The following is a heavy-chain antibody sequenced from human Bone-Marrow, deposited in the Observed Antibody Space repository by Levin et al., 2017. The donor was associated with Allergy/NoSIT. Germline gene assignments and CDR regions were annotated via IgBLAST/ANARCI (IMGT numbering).Heavy chain of an antibody. V-gene: IGHV3-33*08. J-gene: IGHJ3*01. D-gene: IGHD3-10*01. Sequence: SCVASGFSISSHAMHWVRQAPGKGLEWVALIWFDGSNRYYGDSVKGRYTISRENSKNTIYLEMDSLRGEDTAVYYCAREEYDSFDLWGQGTLVTVSS. CDR2: IWFDGSNR. CDR1: GFSISSHA. CDR3: AREEYDSFDL.